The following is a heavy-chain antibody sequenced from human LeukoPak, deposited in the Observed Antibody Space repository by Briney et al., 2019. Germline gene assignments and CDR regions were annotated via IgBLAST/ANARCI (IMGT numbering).Heavy chain of an antibody. J-gene: IGHJ4*02. CDR3: ARGRTFDY. CDR1: GGSISSYY. V-gene: IGHV4-34*01. CDR2: INHSGST. Sequence: SETLSLTCTVSGGSISSYYWSWIRQPPGKGLEWIGEINHSGSTNYNPSLKSRVTISVDTSKYQFSLKLSSVTAADTAVYYCARGRTFDYWGQGTLVTVSS.